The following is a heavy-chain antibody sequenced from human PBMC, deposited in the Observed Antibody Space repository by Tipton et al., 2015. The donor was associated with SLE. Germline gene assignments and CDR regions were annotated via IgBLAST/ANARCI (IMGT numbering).Heavy chain of an antibody. CDR2: SYDTGST. CDR3: ARDQDDFWSSFDAFDI. CDR1: GVSVSSDTW. D-gene: IGHD3-3*01. J-gene: IGHJ3*02. V-gene: IGHV4-4*02. Sequence: TLSLTCAFSGVSVSSDTWWSWVRQAPGKGLEWIGESYDTGSTNYNPSLKSRVTISRDPSKNQFSLKLTSVTAADTAIYYCARDQDDFWSSFDAFDIWGLGTMVTVSS.